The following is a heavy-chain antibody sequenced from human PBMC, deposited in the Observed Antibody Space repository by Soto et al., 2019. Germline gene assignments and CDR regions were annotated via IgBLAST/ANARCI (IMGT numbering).Heavy chain of an antibody. J-gene: IGHJ6*02. D-gene: IGHD3-10*01. CDR3: AREGSSGNYRYYAMDV. Sequence: QVQLVQSGAEVKKPGSSVKVSCKASGGTFSSYAISWVRQAPGQGLEWMGGIIPIFGTANYAQKFQGRVTITADESTSTAYMELSSLRSEDTAVYYWAREGSSGNYRYYAMDVWGQGTTVTVSS. CDR2: IIPIFGTA. CDR1: GGTFSSYA. V-gene: IGHV1-69*12.